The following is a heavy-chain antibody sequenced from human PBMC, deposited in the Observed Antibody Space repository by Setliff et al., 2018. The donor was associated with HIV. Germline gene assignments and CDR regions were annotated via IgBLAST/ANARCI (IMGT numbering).Heavy chain of an antibody. CDR2: ISFDATNT. V-gene: IGHV3-30*04. CDR3: ARDRASSGYYARFDH. Sequence: GGSLRLSCTASGFTFSNFAMHWVRQAPGKGLEWLAVISFDATNTYYADSVKGRFTISRDNAKKLVYLQMNSLRAEDTAIYYCARDRASSGYYARFDHWGQGTLVTVSS. J-gene: IGHJ4*02. D-gene: IGHD3-22*01. CDR1: GFTFSNFA.